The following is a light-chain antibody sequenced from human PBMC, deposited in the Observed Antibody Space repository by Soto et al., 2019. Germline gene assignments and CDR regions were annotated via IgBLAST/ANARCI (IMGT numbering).Light chain of an antibody. CDR2: DNN. J-gene: IGLJ2*01. CDR3: GTWDSSLSAVV. Sequence: QSVLTQPPSVSAAPGQQVTISCSGSSSNLGNNYVSWYQQLPGTAPKLLIYDNNKRPSGIPDRFSGSKSGTSATLGITGLQTGDEADYYCGTWDSSLSAVVFGGGTKLTVL. CDR1: SSNLGNNY. V-gene: IGLV1-51*01.